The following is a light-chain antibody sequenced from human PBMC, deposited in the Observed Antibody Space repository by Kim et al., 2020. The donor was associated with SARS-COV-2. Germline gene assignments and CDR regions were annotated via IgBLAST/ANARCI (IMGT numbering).Light chain of an antibody. CDR1: QGISDY. J-gene: IGKJ2*01. CDR3: QKYDSGPYT. CDR2: GTS. Sequence: SASVGDRVTITCRASQGISDYLAWYHQKPGKVPRLMIYGTSTLQSGVPFRFRGSGSGTDFTLTITSLQPEDVATYYCQKYDSGPYTFGQGTKLEI. V-gene: IGKV1-27*01.